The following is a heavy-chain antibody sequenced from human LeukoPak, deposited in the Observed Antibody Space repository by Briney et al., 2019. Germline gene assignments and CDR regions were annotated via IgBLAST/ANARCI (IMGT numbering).Heavy chain of an antibody. Sequence: PGGSLRLSCAASGFTFSSYSMNWVRQAPGKGLEWVANIKHGASEKYYVDSVEGRFTISRDDAKNSLYLEMNSLRVEDTAVYYCARGYGSGSYTPTKNWGQGVLVTVSS. D-gene: IGHD3-10*01. J-gene: IGHJ4*02. CDR3: ARGYGSGSYTPTKN. CDR1: GFTFSSYS. V-gene: IGHV3-7*04. CDR2: IKHGASEK.